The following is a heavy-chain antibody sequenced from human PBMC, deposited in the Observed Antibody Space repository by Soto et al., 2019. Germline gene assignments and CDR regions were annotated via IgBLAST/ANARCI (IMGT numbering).Heavy chain of an antibody. V-gene: IGHV4-30-4*01. D-gene: IGHD5-18*01. CDR3: ARGSAAKRYFDL. Sequence: QVQLQESGPGLVKPSQTLSLMCTVSGAPISGGDYHWNWIRQAPGKGLEWIGYIFPSGATHYNSSLGSRISMSVGTSKSPFSLKLTSVTAADPAVYFCARGSAAKRYFDLWGRGTLVTVSS. CDR2: IFPSGAT. J-gene: IGHJ2*01. CDR1: GAPISGGDYH.